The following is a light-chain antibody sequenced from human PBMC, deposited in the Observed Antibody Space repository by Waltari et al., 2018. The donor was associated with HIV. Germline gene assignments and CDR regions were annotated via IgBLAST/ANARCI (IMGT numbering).Light chain of an antibody. Sequence: QSVLTQPPSVSGAPGQTVTISCTGSSSNTGARFAVHWYQQIPGTHTQTLMYGNNRPSGVPDLFSGSKSGTSASLAITGLQAEDEADYYCQTYESSLSGSVVFGGGTKLTVL. CDR2: GN. CDR3: QTYESSLSGSVV. J-gene: IGLJ2*01. CDR1: SSNTGARFA. V-gene: IGLV1-40*01.